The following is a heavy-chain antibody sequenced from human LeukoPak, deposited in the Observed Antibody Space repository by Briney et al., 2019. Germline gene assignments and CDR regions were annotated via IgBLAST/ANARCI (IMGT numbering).Heavy chain of an antibody. Sequence: PPETLSLTCTVPGGSISSHYWSWIRESPGKGLGRIGYIYYSGSTNYNPSLESRVTISVDTSKNQFSLKLRSVTAAETAVYHCAGYMYESSGYRNDDWGQGSLVTVSS. CDR2: IYYSGST. V-gene: IGHV4-59*11. CDR3: AGYMYESSGYRNDD. CDR1: GGSISSHY. J-gene: IGHJ4*01. D-gene: IGHD3-22*01.